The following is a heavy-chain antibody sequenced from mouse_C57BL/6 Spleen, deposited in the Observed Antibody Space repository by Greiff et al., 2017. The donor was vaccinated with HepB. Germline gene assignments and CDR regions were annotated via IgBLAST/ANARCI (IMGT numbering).Heavy chain of an antibody. CDR3: ARSRIWDYDAYAMDY. CDR1: GYTFTDYY. Sequence: VQLQQSGPELVKPGASVKISCKASGYTFTDYYMNWVKQSHGKSLEWIGDINPNNGGTSYNQKFKGKATLTVDKSSSTAYMELRSLTSEDSAVYYCARSRIWDYDAYAMDYWGQGTSVTVSS. V-gene: IGHV1-26*01. CDR2: INPNNGGT. J-gene: IGHJ4*01. D-gene: IGHD2-4*01.